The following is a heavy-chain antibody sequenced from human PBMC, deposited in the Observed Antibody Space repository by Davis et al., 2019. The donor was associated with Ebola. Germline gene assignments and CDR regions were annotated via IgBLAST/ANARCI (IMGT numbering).Heavy chain of an antibody. D-gene: IGHD3-9*01. CDR1: GFTVSSNY. CDR2: ISSSSSYI. Sequence: GGSLRLSCAASGFTVSSNYMNWVRQAPGKGLEWVSSISSSSSYIYYADSVKGRFTISRDNSKNSLYLQMNSLRTEDTALYYCAKTLFRYFDWPYMDVWGQGTTVTVSS. V-gene: IGHV3-21*04. CDR3: AKTLFRYFDWPYMDV. J-gene: IGHJ6*02.